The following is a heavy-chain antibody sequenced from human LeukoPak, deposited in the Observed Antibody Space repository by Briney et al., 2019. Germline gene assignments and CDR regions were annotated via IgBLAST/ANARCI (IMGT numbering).Heavy chain of an antibody. CDR3: AKDAQRGFDFSNSLES. V-gene: IGHV3-33*06. J-gene: IGHJ4*02. CDR2: IWSDGTEQ. CDR1: GFTFSYYG. Sequence: GGSLRLSCATSGFTFSYYGMHWVRQAPGKGLEWVAVIWSDGTEQYYGDSVKGRFTIPRDNSKKTVYLQMNSLRVEDTAVYYCAKDAQRGFDFSNSLESWGQGTLVTVSS. D-gene: IGHD3/OR15-3a*01.